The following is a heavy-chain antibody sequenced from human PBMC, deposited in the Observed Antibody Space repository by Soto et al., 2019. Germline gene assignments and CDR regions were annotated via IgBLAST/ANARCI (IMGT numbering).Heavy chain of an antibody. D-gene: IGHD2-15*01. Sequence: ASVKVSCKASGYTFTSYGISWVRQAPGQGLEWMGWISAHNGNTDYAQNFQGRVTLTTDTSTTTAYMELRSLRSEDTAVYYCARVITLGYCSGGSCYWFDPWGQGTLVTVSS. CDR3: ARVITLGYCSGGSCYWFDP. CDR1: GYTFTSYG. V-gene: IGHV1-18*01. J-gene: IGHJ5*02. CDR2: ISAHNGNT.